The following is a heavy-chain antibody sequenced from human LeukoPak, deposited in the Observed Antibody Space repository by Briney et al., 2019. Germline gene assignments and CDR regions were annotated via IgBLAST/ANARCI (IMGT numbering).Heavy chain of an antibody. Sequence: ASVKVSCKVSGYTLTELSMHWVRQAPGKGLAWMGGFDPEDGETIYAQKFQGRVTMTEDTSTDTAYMELSSLRAEDTAVYYCARDVWSGYFRLDDYWGQGTLVTVPS. J-gene: IGHJ4*02. V-gene: IGHV1-24*01. CDR3: ARDVWSGYFRLDDY. D-gene: IGHD3-3*01. CDR1: GYTLTELS. CDR2: FDPEDGET.